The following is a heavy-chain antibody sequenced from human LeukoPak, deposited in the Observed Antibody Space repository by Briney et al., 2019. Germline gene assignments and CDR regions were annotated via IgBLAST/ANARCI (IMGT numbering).Heavy chain of an antibody. Sequence: PSETLSLTCTVSGGSISTSGYYWGWIRQPPGKGLEWIGNIYHSGSTYYNPSLKSRVTISVDTSKNQFSLTLSSVTAADTAVYYCARGSFGVVIVPYYYYDMDVWGKGTTVTVSS. CDR2: IYHSGST. J-gene: IGHJ6*03. V-gene: IGHV4-39*07. CDR3: ARGSFGVVIVPYYYYDMDV. D-gene: IGHD3-3*01. CDR1: GGSISTSGYY.